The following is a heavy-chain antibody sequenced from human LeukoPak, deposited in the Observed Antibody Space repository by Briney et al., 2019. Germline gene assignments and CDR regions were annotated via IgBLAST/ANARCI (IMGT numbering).Heavy chain of an antibody. V-gene: IGHV4-31*03. CDR3: ARGGYGSAYFDY. D-gene: IGHD3-10*01. CDR1: GGSISSGGYY. CDR2: IYYSGST. Sequence: SETLSLTCTVSGGSISSGGYYWSWIRQHPGKGPEWIGYIYYSGSTYYNPSLKSRVTISVDTSKNQFSLKLSSVTAADTAVYYCARGGYGSAYFDYWGQGTLVTVSS. J-gene: IGHJ4*02.